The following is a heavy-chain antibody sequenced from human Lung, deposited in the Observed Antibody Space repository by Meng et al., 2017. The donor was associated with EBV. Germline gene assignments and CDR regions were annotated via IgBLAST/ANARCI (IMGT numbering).Heavy chain of an antibody. CDR3: ARATVVVPSGIYWFDP. V-gene: IGHV4-31*03. CDR1: GGSISSGGYY. CDR2: IYYSGST. J-gene: IGHJ5*02. D-gene: IGHD6-13*01. Sequence: QAQLQDAGPGLVKPSQTLSLTCTVSGGSISSGGYYWSWIRQHPGKGLEWIGYIYYSGSTYYNPSLKNRVTISVDTSKNQFSLKLSSVTAADTAVYFCARATVVVPSGIYWFDPWGQGTLVTVSS.